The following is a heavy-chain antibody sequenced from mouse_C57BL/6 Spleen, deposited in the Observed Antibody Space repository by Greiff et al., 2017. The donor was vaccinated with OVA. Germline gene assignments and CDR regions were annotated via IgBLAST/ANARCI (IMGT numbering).Heavy chain of an antibody. CDR3: AREANYGSSPYYFDY. J-gene: IGHJ2*01. CDR1: GYSITSGYY. V-gene: IGHV3-6*01. CDR2: ISYDGSN. D-gene: IGHD1-1*01. Sequence: DVQLQESGPGLVKPSQSLSLTCSVTGYSITSGYYWNWIRQFPGNKLEWMGYISYDGSNNYNPSLKNRISITRDTSKNQFFLKLNSVTTEDTATYYCAREANYGSSPYYFDYWGQGTTLTVSS.